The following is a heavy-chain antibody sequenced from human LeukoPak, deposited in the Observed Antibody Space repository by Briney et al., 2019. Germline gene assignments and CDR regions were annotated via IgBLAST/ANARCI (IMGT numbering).Heavy chain of an antibody. CDR2: ISYDGSNK. V-gene: IGHV3-30-3*01. D-gene: IGHD6-19*01. J-gene: IGHJ4*02. CDR3: ARDVELAVAGTFDY. Sequence: GGSLRLSCAASGFTFSSYAMHWVRQAPGKGLEWVAVISYDGSNKYYADSVKGRFTISRDNSKNTLYLQMNSLRAEDTAVYYCARDVELAVAGTFDYWGQGTLVTVSP. CDR1: GFTFSSYA.